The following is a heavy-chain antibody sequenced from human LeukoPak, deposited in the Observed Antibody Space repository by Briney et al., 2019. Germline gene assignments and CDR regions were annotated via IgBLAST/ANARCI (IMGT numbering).Heavy chain of an antibody. J-gene: IGHJ4*02. Sequence: TASETLSLTCAISDEPFSGYYWGWIRQPPGKGLELIGEINRNGNTDYNPSLKSRVSMSIDTSKNQFSLKLISVTAADTAVYYCARLVPERFFQLNPEGYYDYWGQGTLVTVSS. CDR2: INRNGNT. V-gene: IGHV4-34*01. CDR3: ARLVPERFFQLNPEGYYDY. CDR1: DEPFSGYY. D-gene: IGHD3-3*01.